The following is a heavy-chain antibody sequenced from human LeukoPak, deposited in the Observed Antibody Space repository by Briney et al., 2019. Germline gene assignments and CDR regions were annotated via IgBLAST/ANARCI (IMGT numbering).Heavy chain of an antibody. J-gene: IGHJ4*02. CDR3: ARTRYNWNDYSY. D-gene: IGHD1-1*01. V-gene: IGHV5-10-1*04. CDR1: GYSFTSYW. Sequence: GESLKISCKGSGYSFTSYWISWVRQMPGKGLEWMGRIDPSDSYTDYSPSFQGQVTISADKSISTAYLQWSSLKASDTAMYYCARTRYNWNDYSYWGQGTLVTVSS. CDR2: IDPSDSYT.